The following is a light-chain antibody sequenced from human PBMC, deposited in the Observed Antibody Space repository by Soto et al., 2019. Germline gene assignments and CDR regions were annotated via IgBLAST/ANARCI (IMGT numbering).Light chain of an antibody. Sequence: DIQMTQSPSSLSASVGDRVTITCQASQDISNYLNWYQQKPGKAPKLLIYDASNLEAGVPSRFSGSGYGPDFTVAISSLQPEDIATSYCQQYDNLPPLFGQGTKLQIK. J-gene: IGKJ2*01. CDR2: DAS. CDR3: QQYDNLPPL. V-gene: IGKV1-33*01. CDR1: QDISNY.